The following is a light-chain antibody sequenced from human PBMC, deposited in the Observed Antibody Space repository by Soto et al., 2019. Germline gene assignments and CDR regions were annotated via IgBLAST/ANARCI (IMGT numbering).Light chain of an antibody. CDR2: DAS. J-gene: IGKJ4*01. V-gene: IGKV3-11*01. CDR3: QQRSNWRVT. Sequence: EIGLTQSPATLSLSPGERATLSCRASQSVSSYLAWYQQKPGQAPRLLIYDASNRATGIPARFSGSGSGTDFTLTISSLEPEDFAVYYCQQRSNWRVTFGGGTKVEIK. CDR1: QSVSSY.